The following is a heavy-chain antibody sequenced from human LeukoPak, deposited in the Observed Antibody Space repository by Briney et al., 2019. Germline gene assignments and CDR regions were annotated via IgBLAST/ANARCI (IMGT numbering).Heavy chain of an antibody. Sequence: SETLSLTCTVSGGSISSSSYYWGWIRQPPGKGLEWIGSIYYSGSTYYNPSLKSRVTISVDTSKNQFSLKLSSVTAADTAVYYCASPNLGALGAFDIWGQGKMVTVSS. J-gene: IGHJ3*02. D-gene: IGHD1-26*01. V-gene: IGHV4-39*01. CDR1: GGSISSSSYY. CDR3: ASPNLGALGAFDI. CDR2: IYYSGST.